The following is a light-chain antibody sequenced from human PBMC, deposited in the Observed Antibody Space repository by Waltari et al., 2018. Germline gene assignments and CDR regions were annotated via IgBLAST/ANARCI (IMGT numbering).Light chain of an antibody. CDR1: PSNIGAGHD. V-gene: IGLV1-40*01. CDR3: QSFDNMLSGGVV. CDR2: GNN. Sequence: QSVLTQPPSVSGTPGQRVTISCSGSPSNIGAGHDVPWYQHLPGTAPNLLIYGNNNRPSGVPDRFSGSKSGTSASLAITGLQADDEADYFCQSFDNMLSGGVVFGGGTKLAVL. J-gene: IGLJ2*01.